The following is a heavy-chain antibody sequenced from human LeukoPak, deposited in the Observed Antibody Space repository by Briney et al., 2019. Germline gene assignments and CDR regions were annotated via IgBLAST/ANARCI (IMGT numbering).Heavy chain of an antibody. D-gene: IGHD4/OR15-4a*01. CDR2: IIPIFGTA. CDR3: ASGATYYYYYYYMDV. V-gene: IGHV1-69*06. J-gene: IGHJ6*03. CDR1: GYTFTSYA. Sequence: SVKVSCKASGYTFTSYAISWVRQAPGQGLEWMGGIIPIFGTANYAQKFQGRVAITADKSTSTAYMELSSLRSEDTAVYYCASGATYYYYYYYMDVWGKGTTVTVSS.